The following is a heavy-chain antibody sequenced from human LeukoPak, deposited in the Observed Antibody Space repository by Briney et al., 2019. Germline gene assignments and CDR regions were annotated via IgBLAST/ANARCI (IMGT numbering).Heavy chain of an antibody. J-gene: IGHJ6*03. CDR2: ISSSSSTI. Sequence: GGSLRLSCAASGFTFSTYSMNWVRQAPGKGLEWVSYISSSSSTIYYADSVKGRFTISRDNAKNSLYLQMNSLRAEDTAVYYCARQGGDYAISYMDVWGKGTTVTVSS. D-gene: IGHD4-17*01. V-gene: IGHV3-48*01. CDR1: GFTFSTYS. CDR3: ARQGGDYAISYMDV.